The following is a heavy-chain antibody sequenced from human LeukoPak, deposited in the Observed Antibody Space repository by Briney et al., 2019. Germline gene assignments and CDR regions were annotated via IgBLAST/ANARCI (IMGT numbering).Heavy chain of an antibody. D-gene: IGHD1-26*01. J-gene: IGHJ3*02. CDR2: MDYSGST. CDR3: ARAQGTIVGAPFAFDI. CDR1: GGSVSSHY. Sequence: PSETLSFTCTVSGGSVSSHYWSWIRQPPGKGLEWIGYMDYSGSTNYNPSLKSRVTISVDTSKNQFSLKLSSVTAADTAVYYCARAQGTIVGAPFAFDIWGQGTMVTVSS. V-gene: IGHV4-59*02.